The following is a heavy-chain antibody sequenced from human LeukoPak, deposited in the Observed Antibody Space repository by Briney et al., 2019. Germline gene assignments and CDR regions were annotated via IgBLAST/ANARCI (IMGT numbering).Heavy chain of an antibody. V-gene: IGHV3-23*01. J-gene: IGHJ4*02. Sequence: RGSLRLSCAPSGFTFTNVWMSWVRPPPRGGREWVSGPLGMGFRLFYTDSVKGRCSLHKDNSTNTLFLELESLRVDEPGVYYCAKGLLSGYNSLYFDYWGQGALVTVS. CDR1: GFTFTNVW. CDR2: PLGMGFRL. D-gene: IGHD3-22*01. CDR3: AKGLLSGYNSLYFDY.